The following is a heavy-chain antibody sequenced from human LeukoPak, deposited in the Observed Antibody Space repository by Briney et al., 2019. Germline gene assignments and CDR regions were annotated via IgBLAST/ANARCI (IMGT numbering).Heavy chain of an antibody. Sequence: PGGSLRLSCAATGFTISSYAMSWVRQALGKGLEWVSSFSSGASTDYADSVKGRFTISRDNPKNTVYLQMNSLRAEDTAVYYCAKQRVSNGYYYFDYWGQGTLVTVSS. V-gene: IGHV3-23*01. CDR1: GFTISSYA. CDR2: FSSGAST. J-gene: IGHJ4*02. D-gene: IGHD3-22*01. CDR3: AKQRVSNGYYYFDY.